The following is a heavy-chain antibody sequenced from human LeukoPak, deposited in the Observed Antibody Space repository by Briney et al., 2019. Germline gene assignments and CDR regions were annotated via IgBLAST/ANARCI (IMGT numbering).Heavy chain of an antibody. CDR2: IYYSGST. J-gene: IGHJ4*02. Sequence: PSETLSLTCTVSGGSISSGDYYWSWIRQPPGKGLEWIGYIYYSGSTYYNPSLKSRVTISVDTSKNQFSLKLSSATAADTAVYYCARDMGAAAAPGLDYWGQGTLVTVSS. CDR3: ARDMGAAAAPGLDY. CDR1: GGSISSGDYY. D-gene: IGHD6-13*01. V-gene: IGHV4-30-4*01.